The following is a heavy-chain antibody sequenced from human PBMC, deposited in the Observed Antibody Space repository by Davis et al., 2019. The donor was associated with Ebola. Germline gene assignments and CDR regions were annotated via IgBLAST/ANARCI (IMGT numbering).Heavy chain of an antibody. CDR3: ARGRDGFTYDY. CDR1: GGTFSSNA. D-gene: IGHD5-24*01. CDR2: IIPIFGTA. Sequence: SVKVSCKASGGTFSSNAISWVRQAPGQGLEWMGGIIPIFGTANYAQKFQGRVTITADKSTSTVYMELSSLRSEDTAVYYCARGRDGFTYDYWGQGTLVTVSS. J-gene: IGHJ4*02. V-gene: IGHV1-69*06.